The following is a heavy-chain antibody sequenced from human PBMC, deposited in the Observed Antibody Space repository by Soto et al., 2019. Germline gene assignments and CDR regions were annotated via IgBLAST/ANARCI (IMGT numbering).Heavy chain of an antibody. CDR3: AKGELGTDY. CDR2: ISGSGGST. Sequence: EVQLLESGGGLVQPGESLRLSCAASGFIFNNYAMSWVRQAPGKGLEWVSSISGSGGSTYYADSVKGRFTISRDNSKNTLYLQMNSLGAEDTAIYYCAKGELGTDYWGQGTLVTVSS. CDR1: GFIFNNYA. J-gene: IGHJ4*02. V-gene: IGHV3-23*01. D-gene: IGHD1-7*01.